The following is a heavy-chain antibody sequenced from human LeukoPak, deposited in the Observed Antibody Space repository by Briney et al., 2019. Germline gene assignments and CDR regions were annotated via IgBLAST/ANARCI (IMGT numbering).Heavy chain of an antibody. Sequence: GGSLRLSCAASGFTFDDYTMHWVRQAPGKGLEWVSLITWVGGSTYYADSVKGRFTISRDNSKNSLYLQMNSLRTEDTALYYCAKGKNTGSYLSHVDYWGQGTLVTVSS. CDR3: AKGKNTGSYLSHVDY. V-gene: IGHV3-43*01. CDR2: ITWVGGST. CDR1: GFTFDDYT. D-gene: IGHD3-10*01. J-gene: IGHJ4*02.